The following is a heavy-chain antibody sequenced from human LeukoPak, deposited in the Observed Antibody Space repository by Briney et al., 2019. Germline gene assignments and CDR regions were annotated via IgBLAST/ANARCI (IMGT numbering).Heavy chain of an antibody. J-gene: IGHJ4*02. CDR1: AFTFSNYW. Sequence: EGSLRLSCAASAFTFSNYWMNWVRQAPGKGLEWVDNIKEDRSEINYVGSVTGRFTISRDNAKNSLYLQMNNLRVDDTAVYYCARDRGCSTFDYWGQGTLVTVSS. D-gene: IGHD3-10*01. V-gene: IGHV3-7*01. CDR2: IKEDRSEI. CDR3: ARDRGCSTFDY.